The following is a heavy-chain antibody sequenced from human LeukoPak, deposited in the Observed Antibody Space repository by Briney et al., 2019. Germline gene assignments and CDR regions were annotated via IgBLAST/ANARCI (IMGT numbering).Heavy chain of an antibody. D-gene: IGHD3-9*01. CDR2: TYYRSKWYT. CDR1: GDSISSTSTA. V-gene: IGHV6-1*01. CDR3: ARGPKTGWFDH. J-gene: IGHJ5*02. Sequence: SQTLSLTCAISGDSISSTSTAWHWTRQSPSRVLEWLGRTYYRSKWYTDYAESVKSRLVINPDTSKNEFSLQMTSVTSSDTAIYFCARGPKTGWFDHWGQGTLVTVSS.